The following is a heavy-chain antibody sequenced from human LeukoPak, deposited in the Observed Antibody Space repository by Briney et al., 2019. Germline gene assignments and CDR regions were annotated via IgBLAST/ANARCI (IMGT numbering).Heavy chain of an antibody. D-gene: IGHD3-22*01. CDR2: ISSDGRDK. J-gene: IGHJ4*02. CDR1: AFTFSSYA. Sequence: GRSLRLSCPPSAFTFSSYAVHWVSQAPGKGMEWVAVISSDGRDKFYADSVEGRFTISRDNSKNPPYLQMNSLRAEDTAVFYCGSGGGTYYADSSGVYYFDYWGQGTLVTVSS. V-gene: IGHV3-30*04. CDR3: GSGGGTYYADSSGVYYFDY.